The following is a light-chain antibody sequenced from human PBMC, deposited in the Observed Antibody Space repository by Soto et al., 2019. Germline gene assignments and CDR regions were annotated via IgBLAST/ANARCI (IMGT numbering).Light chain of an antibody. CDR2: AAS. CDR1: QSVSGN. CDR3: QQYNNWPPIT. V-gene: IGKV3-15*01. J-gene: IGKJ3*01. Sequence: EIVMTQSPATLSVSPGERATLSCRASQSVSGNLAWYQQKPVQAPRLLIYAASTSATGIPARFSGSGSGTEFTLTISSLQSEDFAVYYCQQYNNWPPITFGPGTKVDIK.